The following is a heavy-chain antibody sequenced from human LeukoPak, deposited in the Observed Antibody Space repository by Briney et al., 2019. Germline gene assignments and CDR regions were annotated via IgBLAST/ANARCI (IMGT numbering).Heavy chain of an antibody. CDR1: GFTFSDYA. J-gene: IGHJ4*02. D-gene: IGHD1-26*01. Sequence: PGGSLRLSCAASGFTFSDYAMMWVRQAPGEGLEWVSAISADGRGTDYADSVKGRFTISRDNSNNTLYLQMNSLRDEDTALYYCARRQQFSVSYGDIDYWGQGALVTVSS. CDR3: ARRQQFSVSYGDIDY. CDR2: ISADGRGT. V-gene: IGHV3-23*01.